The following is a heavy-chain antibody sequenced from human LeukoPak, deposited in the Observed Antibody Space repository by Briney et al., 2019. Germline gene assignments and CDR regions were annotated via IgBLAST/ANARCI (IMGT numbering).Heavy chain of an antibody. V-gene: IGHV1-69*04. CDR2: IIPILGIA. J-gene: IGHJ4*02. CDR3: ARCHAVAGTGSFDY. D-gene: IGHD6-19*01. Sequence: EASVKVSCKASGGTFSSYAISWVRQAPGQGLEWMGRIIPILGIANYAQKFQGRVTITADKSTSTAYMELSSLRSEDTAVCYCARCHAVAGTGSFDYWGQGTLVTASS. CDR1: GGTFSSYA.